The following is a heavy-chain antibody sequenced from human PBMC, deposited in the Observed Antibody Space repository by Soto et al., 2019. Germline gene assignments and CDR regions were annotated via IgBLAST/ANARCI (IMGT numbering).Heavy chain of an antibody. Sequence: QVQLVESGGGLVKPGGSLRLSCAASGFRFSDYYMNWVRQAPGKGLECLSYISSSATYTNYADSVRGRFTISRDSAKNSLYLDMNGLRAEDTAVYYCARARLVVEGRFDYWGQGTLVTVSS. J-gene: IGHJ4*02. CDR2: ISSSATYT. V-gene: IGHV3-11*06. CDR1: GFRFSDYY. D-gene: IGHD3-22*01. CDR3: ARARLVVEGRFDY.